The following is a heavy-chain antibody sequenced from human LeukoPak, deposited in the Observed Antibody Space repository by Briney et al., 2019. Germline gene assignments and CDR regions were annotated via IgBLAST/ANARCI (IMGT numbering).Heavy chain of an antibody. CDR2: IIPIFGTA. Sequence: GSSVKVSFKASGGTLISYANSWVRQAPGQGLEWMGGIIPIFGTANYAQRFQGRVTITTDESTSTAYMELSSLRSEDTAVYYCASGAEYYYYIDVWGKGTTVTVSS. J-gene: IGHJ6*03. CDR1: GGTLISYA. V-gene: IGHV1-69*05. D-gene: IGHD4/OR15-4a*01. CDR3: ASGAEYYYYIDV.